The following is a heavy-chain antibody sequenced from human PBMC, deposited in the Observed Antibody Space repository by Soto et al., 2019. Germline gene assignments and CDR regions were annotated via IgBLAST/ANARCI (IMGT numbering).Heavy chain of an antibody. D-gene: IGHD2-2*01. J-gene: IGHJ5*02. CDR3: ARDRCSSTSCYSGVWFDP. Sequence: SQTLSLTCAISGDSVSSNSAAWNWIRQSPSRGLEWLGRTYYRSKWYNDYAVSVKSRITINPDTSKNQLSLQLNSVTPEDTAVYYCARDRCSSTSCYSGVWFDPWGQGTLVTVSS. CDR2: TYYRSKWYN. V-gene: IGHV6-1*01. CDR1: GDSVSSNSAA.